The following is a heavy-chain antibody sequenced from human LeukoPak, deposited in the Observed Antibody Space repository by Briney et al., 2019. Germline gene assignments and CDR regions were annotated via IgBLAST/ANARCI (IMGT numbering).Heavy chain of an antibody. J-gene: IGHJ6*03. CDR2: ISAYNGNT. CDR3: AGGYAYYYYYYMDV. D-gene: IGHD5-12*01. CDR1: GYTFTSYG. Sequence: ASVKVSCKASGYTFTSYGISWVRQAPGQGLEWMGWISAYNGNTNYAQKLQGRVTMTTDTSTSTAYMELRSLRSEDTAVYYCAGGYAYYYYYYMDVWGKGTTVTVSS. V-gene: IGHV1-18*01.